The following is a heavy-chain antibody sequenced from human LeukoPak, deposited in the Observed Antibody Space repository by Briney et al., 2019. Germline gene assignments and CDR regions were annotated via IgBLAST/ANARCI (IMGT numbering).Heavy chain of an antibody. Sequence: GGSLRLSCAASGFTFSSYGMHWVRQAPGKGLEWVAVISYDGSNKYYADSVKGRFTISRDNSKNTLYLQMNSLRAEDTAVYYCAKDLIPYGDYVIDYWGQGTLVTVSS. D-gene: IGHD4-17*01. CDR1: GFTFSSYG. CDR3: AKDLIPYGDYVIDY. CDR2: ISYDGSNK. J-gene: IGHJ4*02. V-gene: IGHV3-30*18.